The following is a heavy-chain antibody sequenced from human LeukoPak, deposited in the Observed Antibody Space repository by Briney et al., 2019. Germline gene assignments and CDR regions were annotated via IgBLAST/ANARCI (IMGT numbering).Heavy chain of an antibody. V-gene: IGHV3-23*01. D-gene: IGHD1-26*01. Sequence: GGSLRLSCAASGFTFSYYAMSWVRQAPGKGLEWVSSISGSGASTYYADSVRGRFTIFRDNSKSTLYLHMNSLSVEDTAVYYCARDSVGVLDYWGQGTLVAVS. J-gene: IGHJ4*02. CDR3: ARDSVGVLDY. CDR1: GFTFSYYA. CDR2: ISGSGAST.